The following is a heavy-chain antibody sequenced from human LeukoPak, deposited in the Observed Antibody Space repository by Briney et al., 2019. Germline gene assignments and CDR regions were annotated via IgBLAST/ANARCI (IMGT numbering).Heavy chain of an antibody. CDR1: GGSIDTYY. J-gene: IGHJ5*01. Sequence: PSETLSLTCTVSGGSIDTYYWTWIRQSPGKGLEWIGHIFFTGDTNYNPSLKSRVTISLDTSKNQFSLKLISVTAADTAVYYRARGWDTSSWFDSWGQGTLVAVSS. V-gene: IGHV4-59*01. CDR2: IFFTGDT. D-gene: IGHD6-13*01. CDR3: ARGWDTSSWFDS.